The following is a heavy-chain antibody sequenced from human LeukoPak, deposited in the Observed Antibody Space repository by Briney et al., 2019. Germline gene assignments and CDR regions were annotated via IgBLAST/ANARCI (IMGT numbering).Heavy chain of an antibody. D-gene: IGHD6-19*01. V-gene: IGHV3-7*01. CDR1: GFIFSTHW. J-gene: IGHJ4*02. CDR2: IKGDGTET. Sequence: GGSLRLSCAASGFIFSTHWMNWVRQAPGKGLEWVAIIKGDGTETLYADSVKGRFTISRDNTKSSLYLQINSLRAEDTAVYYCVGGGGWLPDSWGQGVLATVSS. CDR3: VGGGGWLPDS.